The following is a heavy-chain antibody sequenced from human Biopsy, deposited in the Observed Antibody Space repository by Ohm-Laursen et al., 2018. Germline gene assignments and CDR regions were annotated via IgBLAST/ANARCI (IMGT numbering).Heavy chain of an antibody. J-gene: IGHJ4*02. D-gene: IGHD3/OR15-3a*01. Sequence: SDTLSLTCIVSGASVSSGSYDWSWIRQPPGKGLEWIGNIYNDVSTKYNPSLRSRVTISADKSTNQFSLKLRSVTAADTAVYYCVRLNRRGNIIFFDYWGRGTLVTVSS. V-gene: IGHV4-61*01. CDR2: IYNDVST. CDR1: GASVSSGSYD. CDR3: VRLNRRGNIIFFDY.